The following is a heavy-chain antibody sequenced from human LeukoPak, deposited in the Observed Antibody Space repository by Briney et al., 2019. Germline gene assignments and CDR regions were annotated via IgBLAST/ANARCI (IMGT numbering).Heavy chain of an antibody. Sequence: PGGSLRLSCAASAFTFCSYAMSWVRQAPGKGLEWVSAISGSGGSTYYADSVKGRFTTSRDNSKNTLYLQMNSLRAEDTAVYYCARFQRDGDYSYYGMDVWGQGTTVTVSS. D-gene: IGHD4-17*01. CDR3: ARFQRDGDYSYYGMDV. V-gene: IGHV3-23*01. CDR2: ISGSGGST. J-gene: IGHJ6*02. CDR1: AFTFCSYA.